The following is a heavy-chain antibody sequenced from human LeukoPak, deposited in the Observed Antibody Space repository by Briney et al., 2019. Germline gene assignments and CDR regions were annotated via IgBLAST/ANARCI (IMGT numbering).Heavy chain of an antibody. V-gene: IGHV3-48*01. Sequence: GGSLRLSCAASGFIFEIYTMNWVAQVPGKGLGGVSYISSPSTTIHYAASVKDRFTISSEDAKNSLYLQMNSLRAADTAVYYCAREFNYYNSSGLSSDGFDYWGQGTLVTVSS. D-gene: IGHD3-22*01. J-gene: IGHJ4*02. CDR1: GFIFEIYT. CDR2: ISSPSTTI. CDR3: AREFNYYNSSGLSSDGFDY.